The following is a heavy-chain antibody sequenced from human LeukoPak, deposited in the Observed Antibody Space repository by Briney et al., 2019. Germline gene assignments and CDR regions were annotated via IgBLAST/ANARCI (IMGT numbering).Heavy chain of an antibody. CDR1: GFTFSSYS. J-gene: IGHJ4*02. V-gene: IGHV3-48*04. CDR3: ARDRDILTGFNF. D-gene: IGHD3-9*01. CDR2: ISSSSSST. Sequence: PGGSLRLSCAASGFTFSSYSMNWVRQAPGKGLEWVSYISSSSSSTYYADSVKGRFTNSRDTAKNSLYLQMNSLRAEDTAVYYCARDRDILTGFNFWGQGTLVTVSS.